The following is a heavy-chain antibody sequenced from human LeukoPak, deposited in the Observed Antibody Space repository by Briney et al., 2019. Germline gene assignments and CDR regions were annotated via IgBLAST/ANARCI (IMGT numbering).Heavy chain of an antibody. V-gene: IGHV4-39*07. Sequence: SETLSLTCTVSGGSISSSSYYWGWIRQPPGKGLESIGSLYYSGSTYYNPSLKSRVTISVDTSKNQCSLKLSSVTAADTAVYYCAREYYDFWSADRYYFDYWGQGTLVTVSS. CDR3: AREYYDFWSADRYYFDY. CDR2: LYYSGST. D-gene: IGHD3-3*01. CDR1: GGSISSSSYY. J-gene: IGHJ4*02.